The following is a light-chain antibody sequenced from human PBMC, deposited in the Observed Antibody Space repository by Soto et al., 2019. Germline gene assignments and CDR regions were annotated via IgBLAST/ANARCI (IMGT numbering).Light chain of an antibody. J-gene: IGKJ1*01. Sequence: EIVLTQSPDTLSLSPGERATLSCRASQSVRSNFLAWYQQKPGQAPRLLIYGASNRATGIPDRFSGSGSGTDFTLTITRLEPEDFAMYYCQRHDSFRTFGQGTKVEI. V-gene: IGKV3-20*01. CDR2: GAS. CDR1: QSVRSNF. CDR3: QRHDSFRT.